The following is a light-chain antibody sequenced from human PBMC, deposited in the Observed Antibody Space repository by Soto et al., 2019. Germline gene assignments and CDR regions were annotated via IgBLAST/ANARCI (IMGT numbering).Light chain of an antibody. Sequence: QSALTQPASVSGSPGQSITISCSGTSSDVGGYNFVSWYQVHPDKAPRLILYDVSSRPSGVSYRFSGSKSANTASLNISRLQAGDEADYYCSSYTTTTSLVVFGGGTKVTVL. V-gene: IGLV2-14*03. CDR2: DVS. CDR1: SSDVGGYNF. CDR3: SSYTTTTSLVV. J-gene: IGLJ2*01.